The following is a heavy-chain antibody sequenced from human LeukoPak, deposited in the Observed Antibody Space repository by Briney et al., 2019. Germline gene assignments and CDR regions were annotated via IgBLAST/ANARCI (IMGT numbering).Heavy chain of an antibody. CDR1: GGSISSGDYY. CDR2: LYYSGST. V-gene: IGHV4-30-4*01. CDR3: ARVARGSGWFYFDY. D-gene: IGHD6-19*01. Sequence: SETLSLTCTVSGGSISSGDYYWSWIRQPPGKGLEWIGYLYYSGSTYYNPSLKSRVTISVDTSKNQFSLKLSSVTAADTAVYYCARVARGSGWFYFDYWGQGTLVTVSS. J-gene: IGHJ4*02.